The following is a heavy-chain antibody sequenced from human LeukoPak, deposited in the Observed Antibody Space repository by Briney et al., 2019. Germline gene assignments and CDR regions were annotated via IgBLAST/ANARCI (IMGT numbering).Heavy chain of an antibody. CDR1: GFTFSSYE. Sequence: GGSLRLSCAASGFTFSSYEMNWVRQAPGKGLEWVSSISSSSSYIYYADSVKGRFTISRDNAKNSLYLQMNSLRAEDTAVYYCARRGERWYYFDYWGQGTLVTVSS. CDR3: ARRGERWYYFDY. D-gene: IGHD3-10*01. J-gene: IGHJ4*02. CDR2: ISSSSSYI. V-gene: IGHV3-21*01.